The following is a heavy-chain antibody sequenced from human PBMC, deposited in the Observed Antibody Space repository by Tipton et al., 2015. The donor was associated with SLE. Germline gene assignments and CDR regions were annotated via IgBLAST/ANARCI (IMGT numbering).Heavy chain of an antibody. V-gene: IGHV4-34*01. J-gene: IGHJ5*02. CDR3: ASYFDP. Sequence: TLSLTCAVYGGSFSGYFWSWIRQPPGKGLEWIGEINHSGSTNYNPSLRSRVIISVATPKNQFSLKLSSVTAADTAVYYCASYFDPWGQGTLVTVSS. CDR1: GGSFSGYF. CDR2: INHSGST.